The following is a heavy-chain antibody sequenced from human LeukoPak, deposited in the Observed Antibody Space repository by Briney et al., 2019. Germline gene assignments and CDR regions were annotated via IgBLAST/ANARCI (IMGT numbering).Heavy chain of an antibody. CDR1: GFTFSSYE. Sequence: QPGGSLRLSCAASGFTFSSYEMNWVRQAPGKGLEWVSYISSSGSTIYYADSVKGRFTISRDNAKNSLYLRMNSLRAEDTAVYYCARVKSGSYFDYWGQGTLVTVSS. CDR2: ISSSGSTI. J-gene: IGHJ4*02. V-gene: IGHV3-48*03. CDR3: ARVKSGSYFDY. D-gene: IGHD3-3*01.